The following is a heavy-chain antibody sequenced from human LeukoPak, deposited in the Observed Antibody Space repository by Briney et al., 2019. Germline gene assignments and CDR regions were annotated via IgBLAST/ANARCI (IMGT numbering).Heavy chain of an antibody. V-gene: IGHV1-2*02. J-gene: IGHJ4*02. Sequence: ASVKVSCKASGYTFTGYYMHWVRQAPGQGLEWMGWINPNSGGTNYAQKFQGRVTITADESTSTAYMELSSLRSEDTAVYYCASKLSSSYFDYWGQGTLVAVSS. D-gene: IGHD6-13*01. CDR3: ASKLSSSYFDY. CDR1: GYTFTGYY. CDR2: INPNSGGT.